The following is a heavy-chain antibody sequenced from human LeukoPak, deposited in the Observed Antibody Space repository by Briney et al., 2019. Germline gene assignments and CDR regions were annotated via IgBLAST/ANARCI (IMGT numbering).Heavy chain of an antibody. V-gene: IGHV3-21*01. CDR1: GFTFSSYS. CDR3: ARVVTWYLDL. CDR2: ITSSSTYI. Sequence: PGGSLRLSCAASGFTFSSYSINWVRQAPGKGLEWVSSITSSSTYICDADSVRGRFTISRDNAKNSLYLQMNSLRAEDTAVYYCARVVTWYLDLWGRGTLVTVSS. D-gene: IGHD5-18*01. J-gene: IGHJ2*01.